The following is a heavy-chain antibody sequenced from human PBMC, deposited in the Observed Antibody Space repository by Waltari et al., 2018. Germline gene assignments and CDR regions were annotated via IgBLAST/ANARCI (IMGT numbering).Heavy chain of an antibody. Sequence: EVQLVESGGGLVNPGGSLRLSCAASGFTFSAYSMTWVRQAPGKGLGGVSSIRSADYSLDADSMKGRFIISRDNAKNSLYLQMNGLSGEDTAVYYCARVIVYSDSPVCDFWGQGTLVIVSS. J-gene: IGHJ4*01. V-gene: IGHV3-21*01. CDR2: IRSADYS. CDR3: ARVIVYSDSPVCDF. CDR1: GFTFSAYS. D-gene: IGHD2-21*01.